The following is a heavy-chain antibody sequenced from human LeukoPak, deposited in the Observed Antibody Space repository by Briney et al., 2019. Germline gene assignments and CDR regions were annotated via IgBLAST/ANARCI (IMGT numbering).Heavy chain of an antibody. V-gene: IGHV4-34*01. J-gene: IGHJ4*02. D-gene: IGHD3-22*01. CDR3: ARVHYYDSSGYGYFDY. CDR1: GGSFSGYY. CDR2: INHSGST. Sequence: PSETLSLTCAVYGGSFSGYYWSWIRQPPGKGLEWIGEINHSGSTNYNPSLKSRVTISVDTSKNQFSLKLSSVTAADTAVYYCARVHYYDSSGYGYFDYWGQGTLVTVSS.